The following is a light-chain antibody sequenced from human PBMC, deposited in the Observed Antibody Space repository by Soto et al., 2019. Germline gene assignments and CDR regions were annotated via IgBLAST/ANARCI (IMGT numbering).Light chain of an antibody. CDR3: QQSYSTLFT. J-gene: IGKJ3*01. CDR2: GAS. V-gene: IGKV1-39*01. CDR1: QSISAY. Sequence: DLQMTQSPSSLSASVGDTVTLTCRASQSISAYLNWYQQKPGKAPKLLIFGASGLQTGVPSRFSGSGSWTDFTLTISSLQPDDFATYYCQQSYSTLFTFGPGTRVEIK.